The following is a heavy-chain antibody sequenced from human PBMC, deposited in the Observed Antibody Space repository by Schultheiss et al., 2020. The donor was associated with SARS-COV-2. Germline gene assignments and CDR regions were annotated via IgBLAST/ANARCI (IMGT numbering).Heavy chain of an antibody. CDR2: ISYDGSNK. CDR1: RFTFSCYA. D-gene: IGHD6-13*01. Sequence: GGSLRLSCAASRFTFSCYAMHWVRQAPGKGLEWVAVISYDGSNKYYADSVKGRFTISRDNSKNTLYLQMNSLRAEDTAVYYCASWEEAAAADYMDVWGKGTTVTVSS. CDR3: ASWEEAAAADYMDV. J-gene: IGHJ6*03. V-gene: IGHV3-30*04.